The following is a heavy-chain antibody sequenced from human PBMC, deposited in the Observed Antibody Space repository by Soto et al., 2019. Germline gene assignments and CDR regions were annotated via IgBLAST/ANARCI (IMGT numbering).Heavy chain of an antibody. D-gene: IGHD6-13*01. Sequence: PSETLSLTCSVSGGSITTGSYYWGWIFQPPGKGLEWIGSVSSSGSTYYNPSLKSRVTISADTSKNQIYLRLSSVTAAETAVYYCERPRGSSWYEAFDIWGQGTMVT. J-gene: IGHJ3*02. CDR2: VSSSGST. V-gene: IGHV4-39*01. CDR3: ERPRGSSWYEAFDI. CDR1: GGSITTGSYY.